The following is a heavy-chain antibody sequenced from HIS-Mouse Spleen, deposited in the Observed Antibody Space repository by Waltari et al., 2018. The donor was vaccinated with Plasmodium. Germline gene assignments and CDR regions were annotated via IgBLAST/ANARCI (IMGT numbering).Heavy chain of an antibody. Sequence: QVQLQQWGAGLLKPSETLSLTCAVYGGSFSGYYWSWIRQPQGKGLEWIGEINHSGSTNYNPSLKSRVTISVDPSKNQFSLKLSSVTAADTAVYYCASSGSGSYYYWGQGTLVTVSS. V-gene: IGHV4-34*01. CDR2: INHSGST. CDR1: GGSFSGYY. D-gene: IGHD3-10*01. CDR3: ASSGSGSYYY. J-gene: IGHJ4*02.